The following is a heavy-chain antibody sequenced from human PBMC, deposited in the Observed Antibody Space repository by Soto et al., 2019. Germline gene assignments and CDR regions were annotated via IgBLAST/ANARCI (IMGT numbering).Heavy chain of an antibody. CDR1: SGSISSSNW. D-gene: IGHD6-19*01. CDR3: ARARDSSGWYNFDY. J-gene: IGHJ4*02. Sequence: SETLSLTCAVSSGSISSSNWWSWVRQPPGKGLEWIGEIYHSGSTNYNPSLKSRVTISVDKSKNQFSLKLSSVTAADTAVYYCARARDSSGWYNFDYWGQGTLVTVSS. CDR2: IYHSGST. V-gene: IGHV4-4*02.